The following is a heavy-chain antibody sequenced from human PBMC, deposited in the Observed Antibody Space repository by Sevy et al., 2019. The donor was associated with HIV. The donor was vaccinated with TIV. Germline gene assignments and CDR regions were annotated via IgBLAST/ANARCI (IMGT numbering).Heavy chain of an antibody. CDR3: ARLAAWGYYDMDV. CDR2: IYFSGRT. V-gene: IGHV4-39*01. J-gene: IGHJ6*02. CDR1: GGSINSTSFY. Sequence: SETLSLTCNVSGGSINSTSFYWGWIRQPPGKGLEWVGNIYFSGRTYYHPSLKRRVTITVETSKNQFSLNLISVTAADTAVYYCARLAAWGYYDMDVWGQGTTVTLSS. D-gene: IGHD3-16*01.